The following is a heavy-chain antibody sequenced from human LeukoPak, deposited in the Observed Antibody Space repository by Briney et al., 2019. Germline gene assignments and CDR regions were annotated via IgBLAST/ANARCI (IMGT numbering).Heavy chain of an antibody. D-gene: IGHD3-16*01. CDR2: VYYSGST. J-gene: IGHJ3*02. CDR1: GGSISSYF. CDR3: ARVLDLSKRGLDAFDI. Sequence: TLSLTCPVSGGSISSYFWSWIRQPPGKGLEWIGYVYYSGSTNYNPTLKSRVTISVDTSKKQFSLKLSSATAADTAVYYCARVLDLSKRGLDAFDIWGQGTMVTVSS. V-gene: IGHV4-59*01.